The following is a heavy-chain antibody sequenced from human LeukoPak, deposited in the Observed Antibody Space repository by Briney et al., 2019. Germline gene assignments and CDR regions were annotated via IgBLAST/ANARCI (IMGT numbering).Heavy chain of an antibody. CDR2: IYYSGNT. D-gene: IGHD4-23*01. V-gene: IGHV4-59*11. CDR1: GGSIITHN. CDR3: ARSTVVTPPDY. Sequence: SETLSLTCSVSGGSIITHNWNWIRQPPGKGPEWIGYIYYSGNTNYNPSLKSRVTISVDTSKNQFSLKLSSVTAADTAVYYCARSTVVTPPDYWGQGTLVTVSS. J-gene: IGHJ4*02.